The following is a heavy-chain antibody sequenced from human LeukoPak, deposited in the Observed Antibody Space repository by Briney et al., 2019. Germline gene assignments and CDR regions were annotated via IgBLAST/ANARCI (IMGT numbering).Heavy chain of an antibody. Sequence: GGSLRPSCPASGSIFTYARMSGVRQAPGKGREWVGRIKSKPDGATKDYAAPVKGRFTISRDDSRNTLYLQMNSLQTEDTAMYYCTFTVPRGSWGRGTLVTVSS. CDR1: GSIFTYAR. CDR2: IKSKPDGATK. J-gene: IGHJ5*02. D-gene: IGHD4-17*01. CDR3: TFTVPRGS. V-gene: IGHV3-15*01.